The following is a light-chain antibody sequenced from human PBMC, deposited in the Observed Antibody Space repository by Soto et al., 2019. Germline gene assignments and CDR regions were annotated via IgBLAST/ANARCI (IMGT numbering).Light chain of an antibody. J-gene: IGKJ4*01. CDR1: QRISNY. CDR3: QKYNSAPLT. Sequence: IPMSQSPSSLTTSVGDRVSITWLASQRISNYLSWYQQKPGKVPKVLIYAASTLQSGVPSRFSGSGSETDFTLTISSLQPEDVATYYCQKYNSAPLTFGRGTKVDIK. V-gene: IGKV1-27*01. CDR2: AAS.